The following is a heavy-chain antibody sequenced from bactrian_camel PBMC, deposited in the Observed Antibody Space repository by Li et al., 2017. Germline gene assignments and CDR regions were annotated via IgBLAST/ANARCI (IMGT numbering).Heavy chain of an antibody. CDR2: ISWRDEGA. J-gene: IGHJ6*01. V-gene: IGHV3S60*01. Sequence: HVQLVESGGGSVQSGGSLRLSCAGSGFFFRNYGMSWVRQAPGKEREGVACISWRDEGASYADSVKGRFTISRDNAKNTVSLQLNSLKTEDMAVYYCAKDSTPWTFADFGHWGQGTQVTVS. CDR1: GFFFRNYG. D-gene: IGHD1*01. CDR3: AKDSTPWTFADFGH.